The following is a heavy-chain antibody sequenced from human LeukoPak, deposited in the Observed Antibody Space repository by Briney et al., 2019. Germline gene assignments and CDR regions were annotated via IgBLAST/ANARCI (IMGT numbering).Heavy chain of an antibody. CDR2: IRSSGGII. Sequence: GGSLRLSCAASGFIFSDYYMNWIRQAPGKGLEWVSYIRSSGGIIYYADSVKGRFTISRDNAKNSLFLQMNSLRAEDTAVYYCARGWNYAFRFDYWGQGTLVTVSS. CDR1: GFIFSDYY. V-gene: IGHV3-11*04. J-gene: IGHJ4*02. D-gene: IGHD1-7*01. CDR3: ARGWNYAFRFDY.